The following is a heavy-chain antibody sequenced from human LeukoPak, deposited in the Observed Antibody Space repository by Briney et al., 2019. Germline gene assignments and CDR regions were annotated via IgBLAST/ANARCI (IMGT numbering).Heavy chain of an antibody. CDR2: ISYDGSNK. D-gene: IGHD3-22*01. Sequence: ERSLRLSCAASGFTFSSYAMHWVRQAPGKGLEWVAVISYDGSNKYYADSVKGRFTISRDNSKNTLYLQMNSLRAEDTAVYYCARDRGNYDSSGPHAFDIWGQGTMVTVSS. CDR1: GFTFSSYA. CDR3: ARDRGNYDSSGPHAFDI. V-gene: IGHV3-30-3*01. J-gene: IGHJ3*02.